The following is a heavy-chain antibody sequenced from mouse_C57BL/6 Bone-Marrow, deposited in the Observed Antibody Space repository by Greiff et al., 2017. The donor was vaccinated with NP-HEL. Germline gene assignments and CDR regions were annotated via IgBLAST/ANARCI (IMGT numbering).Heavy chain of an antibody. D-gene: IGHD1-1*01. CDR3: ARSFITTVVAPRYYAMDY. CDR2: IHPNSGST. J-gene: IGHJ4*01. V-gene: IGHV1-64*01. Sequence: QVQLKQPGAELVKPGASVKLSCKASGYTFTSYWMHWVKQRPGQGLEWIGMIHPNSGSTNYNEKFKSKATLTVDKSSSTAYMQLSSLTSEDSAVYCCARSFITTVVAPRYYAMDYWGQGTSVTVSS. CDR1: GYTFTSYW.